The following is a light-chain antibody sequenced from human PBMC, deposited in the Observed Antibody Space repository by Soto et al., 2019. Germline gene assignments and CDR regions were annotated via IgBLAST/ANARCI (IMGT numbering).Light chain of an antibody. Sequence: SALTQPASVSGSPGQSITISCTGTISDFVVYNYVSWYQQHPGKAPKLMIYGVSNRPSGVSNRFSGSKSGNTASLTISGLQADDEDDYYCSSHTISSALQVFGTGTKVTVL. CDR1: ISDFVVYNY. J-gene: IGLJ1*01. V-gene: IGLV2-14*01. CDR3: SSHTISSALQV. CDR2: GVS.